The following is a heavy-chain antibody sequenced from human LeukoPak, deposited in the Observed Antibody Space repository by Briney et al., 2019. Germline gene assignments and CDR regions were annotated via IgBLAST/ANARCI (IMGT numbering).Heavy chain of an antibody. CDR3: AKGLGWSYPYGMDV. CDR1: GFPFSSYA. D-gene: IGHD3-10*01. Sequence: GSLLLSCAASGFPFSSYAMSWVRQAPGKGLEWVSAISGSGGSTYYADSVKGRFTISRDNSKNTLYLQMNSLRAEDTAVYYCAKGLGWSYPYGMDVWGQGTTVTVSS. CDR2: ISGSGGST. J-gene: IGHJ6*02. V-gene: IGHV3-23*01.